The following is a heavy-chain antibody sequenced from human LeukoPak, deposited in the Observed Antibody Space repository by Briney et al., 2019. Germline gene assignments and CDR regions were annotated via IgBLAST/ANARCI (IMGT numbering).Heavy chain of an antibody. V-gene: IGHV5-51*01. D-gene: IGHD6-19*01. Sequence: GESLKISCKGSGYSFSDYWIVWVRQMPGKGLECMGVISPGDSDTTYSPSFQGQVTISADKSISTAYLQWSSLKASDTAIYYCACRSRYSIGWSFDYWGQGTLVTVSS. CDR3: ACRSRYSIGWSFDY. J-gene: IGHJ4*02. CDR2: ISPGDSDT. CDR1: GYSFSDYW.